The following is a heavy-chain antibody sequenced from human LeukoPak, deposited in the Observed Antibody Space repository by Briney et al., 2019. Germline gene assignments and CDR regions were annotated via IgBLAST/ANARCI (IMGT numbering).Heavy chain of an antibody. CDR1: GGSISSYY. D-gene: IGHD2/OR15-2a*01. CDR2: IYTSGST. CDR3: ARDFNRSPYYYMDV. V-gene: IGHV4-4*07. J-gene: IGHJ6*03. Sequence: SETLSLTCTISGGSISSYYWSWIRQPAGKGLEWIGRIYTSGSTNYNPSLKSRVTMSVDTSKNQFSLKLSSVTAADTAVYYCARDFNRSPYYYMDVWGKGTTVTVS.